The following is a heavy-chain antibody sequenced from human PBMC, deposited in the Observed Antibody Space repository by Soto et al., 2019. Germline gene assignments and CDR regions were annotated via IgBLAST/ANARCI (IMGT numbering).Heavy chain of an antibody. CDR1: GGTFSSYA. CDR3: ARVEDGSGSYYMYIPRFDP. CDR2: IIPIFGTA. D-gene: IGHD3-10*01. J-gene: IGHJ5*02. Sequence: QVQLVQSGAEVKKPGSSVKVSCKASGGTFSSYAIRWVRQAPRQGLEWMGGIIPIFGTANYAQKFQGRVTITADKSTSTAYMELSSLRSEDTAVYYCARVEDGSGSYYMYIPRFDPWVQGTLVTVSS. V-gene: IGHV1-69*06.